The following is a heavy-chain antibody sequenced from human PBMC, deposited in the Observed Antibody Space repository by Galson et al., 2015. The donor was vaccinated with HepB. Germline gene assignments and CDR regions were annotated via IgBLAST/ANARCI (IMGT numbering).Heavy chain of an antibody. Sequence: SVTVSCKASGGTFSSYAISWVRQAPGQGLEWMGGIIPIFGTANYAQKFQGRVTITADESTSTAYMELSSLRSEDTAVYYCARDGDPAGSRVYYWGQGTLVTVSS. CDR3: ARDGDPAGSRVYY. V-gene: IGHV1-69*13. D-gene: IGHD7-27*01. CDR2: IIPIFGTA. CDR1: GGTFSSYA. J-gene: IGHJ4*02.